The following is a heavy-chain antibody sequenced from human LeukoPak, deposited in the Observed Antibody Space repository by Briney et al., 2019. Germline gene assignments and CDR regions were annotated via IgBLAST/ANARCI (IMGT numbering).Heavy chain of an antibody. Sequence: ASVKVSCKASGYTFTGYYMHWVRQAPGQGLEWMGWINPNSGGTNYAQKFQGRVTMTRDTSISTAYMELSRLRSDDTAVYYSAREIDDYGDRLDAFDIWGQGTMVTVSS. CDR3: AREIDDYGDRLDAFDI. CDR1: GYTFTGYY. V-gene: IGHV1-2*02. J-gene: IGHJ3*02. CDR2: INPNSGGT. D-gene: IGHD4-17*01.